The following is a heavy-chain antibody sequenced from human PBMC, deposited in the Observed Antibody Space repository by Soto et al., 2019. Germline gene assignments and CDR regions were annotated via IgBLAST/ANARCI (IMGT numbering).Heavy chain of an antibody. CDR3: AGGYSYGLRAFDY. J-gene: IGHJ4*02. D-gene: IGHD5-18*01. Sequence: PSDTLSLTCTVSGGSISSYYWSWIRQPPGKGLEWIGYIYYSGSTNYNPSLKSRVTISVDTSKNQFSLKLSSVTAADTAVYYCAGGYSYGLRAFDYWGQGTLVTVSS. V-gene: IGHV4-59*08. CDR1: GGSISSYY. CDR2: IYYSGST.